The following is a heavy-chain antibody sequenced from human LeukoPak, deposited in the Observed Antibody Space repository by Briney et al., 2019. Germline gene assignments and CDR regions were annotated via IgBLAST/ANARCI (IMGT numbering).Heavy chain of an antibody. V-gene: IGHV1-69*04. D-gene: IGHD5-18*01. Sequence: ASVKVSCKASGGTFSSYAISWVRQAPGQGLEWMGRIIPILGIANYAQKFQGRVTITADKSTSTAYMELSSLRSEDTAVYYCARRGCSYGRAEYYYGMDVWGQGTTVTVSS. CDR2: IIPILGIA. CDR3: ARRGCSYGRAEYYYGMDV. CDR1: GGTFSSYA. J-gene: IGHJ6*02.